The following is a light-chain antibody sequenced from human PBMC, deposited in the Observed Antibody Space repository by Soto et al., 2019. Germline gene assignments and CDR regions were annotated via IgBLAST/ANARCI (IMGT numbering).Light chain of an antibody. CDR1: QGISSA. Sequence: AIQLTQSPSSLSASVGDRVTITCRASQGISSALAWYQQKPGKAPKLLIYDASSLESGVPSRFSGSGSGTDFTITISSLQPEDCATYYCQQFNSYPRTFGQGTKLEIK. V-gene: IGKV1-13*02. CDR3: QQFNSYPRT. CDR2: DAS. J-gene: IGKJ2*01.